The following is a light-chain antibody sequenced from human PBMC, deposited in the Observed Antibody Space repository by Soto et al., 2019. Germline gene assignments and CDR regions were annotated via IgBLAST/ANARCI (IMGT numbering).Light chain of an antibody. J-gene: IGLJ1*01. Sequence: QYVLTQAPSVSGAPGQRVTISCTGSSSNIGAGYDVHWYQQLPGTAPKLLIYGNSNRPSGVPDRFSGSKSGTSASLAITGLQAEDEADYYCQSYDSSLSGLYVFGTGTKLTVL. CDR1: SSNIGAGYD. V-gene: IGLV1-40*01. CDR3: QSYDSSLSGLYV. CDR2: GNS.